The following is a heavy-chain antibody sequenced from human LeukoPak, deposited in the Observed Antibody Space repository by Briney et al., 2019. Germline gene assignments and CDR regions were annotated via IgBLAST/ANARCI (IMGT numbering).Heavy chain of an antibody. J-gene: IGHJ4*02. Sequence: SETLSLTCTVSGGSISSYYWSWIRQPPGKGLEWIGYIYYSGSTNYNPSLKSRVTISVDTSKNQFSLKLSSVTAADTAVYYCARGPLSITMVRGVTTGYSYWGQGTLVTVSS. D-gene: IGHD3-10*01. CDR1: GGSISSYY. V-gene: IGHV4-59*01. CDR3: ARGPLSITMVRGVTTGYSY. CDR2: IYYSGST.